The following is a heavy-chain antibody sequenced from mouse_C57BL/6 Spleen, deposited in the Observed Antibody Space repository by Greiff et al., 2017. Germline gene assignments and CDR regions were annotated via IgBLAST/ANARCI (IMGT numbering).Heavy chain of an antibody. CDR1: GFSLSTSNMG. D-gene: IGHD2-4*01. CDR3: AQMGDYDPFAY. Sequence: QVTLKVSGPGLLQPSQSLSLSCSFSGFSLSTSNMGLGWIRQPSGKGLEWLDHIWWNDDKYYNPSLKRRRTIYKDTSNNQVFLKITSVDTADTATYYGAQMGDYDPFAYWGQGTLVTVSA. CDR2: IWWNDDK. J-gene: IGHJ3*01. V-gene: IGHV8-5*01.